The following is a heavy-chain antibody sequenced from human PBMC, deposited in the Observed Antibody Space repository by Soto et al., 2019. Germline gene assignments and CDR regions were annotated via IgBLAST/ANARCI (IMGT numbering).Heavy chain of an antibody. CDR1: GYTFTSYG. CDR3: ARDADTAMVNWFDP. Sequence: ASVKVSCKASGYTFTSYGISWVRQAPGQGLEWMGWISAYNGNTNYAQKLQGRVTMTTDTSTSTAYMELRSLRSDDTAVYYCARDADTAMVNWFDPWGQGTLVTVSS. V-gene: IGHV1-18*01. CDR2: ISAYNGNT. D-gene: IGHD5-18*01. J-gene: IGHJ5*02.